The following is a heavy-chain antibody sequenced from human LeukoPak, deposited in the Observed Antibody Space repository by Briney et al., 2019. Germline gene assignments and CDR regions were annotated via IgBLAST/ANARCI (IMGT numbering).Heavy chain of an antibody. CDR2: MNPNSGNT. CDR1: GYTFTSYD. V-gene: IGHV1-8*03. Sequence: ASVKVSCKASGYTFTSYDINWVRQATGQGLEWMGFMNPNSGNTSYAQKFQGRVTITGNTSTDTAYMELSSLRSEDKAVYYCAREQMVVAGTLEIWGQGTLVTVSS. J-gene: IGHJ4*02. D-gene: IGHD6-19*01. CDR3: AREQMVVAGTLEI.